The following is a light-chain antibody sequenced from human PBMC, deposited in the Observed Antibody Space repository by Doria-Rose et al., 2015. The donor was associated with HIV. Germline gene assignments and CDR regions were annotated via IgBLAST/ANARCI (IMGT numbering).Light chain of an antibody. J-gene: IGKJ3*01. Sequence: DIRVTQSPESLGRSLGERATLNCKSNQSLLYTSKNYLAWYQQKPGQPPKWLIYWASTRQSGVTARFSGSGSGTDFTLTISSLEAEDVAVYYCQQYYDTPSFGPGTTVDIK. CDR1: QSLLYTSKNY. CDR3: QQYYDTPS. V-gene: IGKV4-1*01. CDR2: WAS.